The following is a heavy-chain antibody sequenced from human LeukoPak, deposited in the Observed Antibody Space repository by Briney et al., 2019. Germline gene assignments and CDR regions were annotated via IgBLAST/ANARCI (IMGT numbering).Heavy chain of an antibody. CDR2: INHSGST. CDR3: ARETPGAGHFDY. CDR1: GGSFSGYY. Sequence: SETLSLTCAVYGGSFSGYYWSWIRQPPGKGLEWIGEINHSGSTNYNPSLKSRVTISVDTSKNQFSLKPSSVTPADTAVYYCARETPGAGHFDYWGQDPWSPSPQ. V-gene: IGHV4-34*01. J-gene: IGHJ4*01. D-gene: IGHD7-27*01.